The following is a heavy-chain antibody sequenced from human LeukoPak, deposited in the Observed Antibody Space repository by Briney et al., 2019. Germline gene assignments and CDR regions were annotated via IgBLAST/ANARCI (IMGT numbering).Heavy chain of an antibody. CDR2: FDPEDGET. CDR3: ATDRFSIQKWEGGGHYYMDV. Sequence: ASVKVSCKVSGYTLTELSMHWVRQAPGKGLEWMGGFDPEDGETIYAQKFQGRVTMTEDTSTDTAYMELSSLRSEDTAVYYCATDRFSIQKWEGGGHYYMDVWGKGTTVTVSS. CDR1: GYTLTELS. V-gene: IGHV1-24*01. J-gene: IGHJ6*03. D-gene: IGHD1-26*01.